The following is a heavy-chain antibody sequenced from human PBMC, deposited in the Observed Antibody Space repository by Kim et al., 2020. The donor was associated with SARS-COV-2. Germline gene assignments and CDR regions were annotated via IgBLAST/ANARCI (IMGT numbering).Heavy chain of an antibody. D-gene: IGHD3-9*01. Sequence: GGSLRLSCAASGFTFSSYSMNWVRQAPGKGLEWVSSISSSSSYIYYADSVKGRFTISRDNAKNSLYLQMNSLRAEDTAVYYCARDRQYDILTGYYRGIYYYYGMDVWGQGTTVTVSS. CDR3: ARDRQYDILTGYYRGIYYYYGMDV. V-gene: IGHV3-21*01. CDR1: GFTFSSYS. J-gene: IGHJ6*02. CDR2: ISSSSSYI.